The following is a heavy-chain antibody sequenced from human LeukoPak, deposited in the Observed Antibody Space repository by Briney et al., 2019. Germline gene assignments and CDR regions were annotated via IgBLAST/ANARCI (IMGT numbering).Heavy chain of an antibody. Sequence: GGSLRLSCAASGFTVNSNYMSWVRQAPGKGLEWVSVTYSGGSTYYADSAKGRFSISRDISKNTLYLQMNSLRVEDTAVYYCARGAGSTSWYAIDYWGQGTLVTVSS. D-gene: IGHD6-13*01. CDR3: ARGAGSTSWYAIDY. CDR2: TYSGGST. J-gene: IGHJ4*02. V-gene: IGHV3-53*01. CDR1: GFTVNSNY.